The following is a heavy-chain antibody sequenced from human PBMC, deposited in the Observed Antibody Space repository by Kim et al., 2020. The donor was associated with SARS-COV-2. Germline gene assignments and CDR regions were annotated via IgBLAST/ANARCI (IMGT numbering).Heavy chain of an antibody. J-gene: IGHJ5*02. CDR1: GGSFSGYY. V-gene: IGHV4-34*01. CDR2: INHSGST. CDR3: ARIWNPPSDNWFDP. Sequence: SETLSLTCAVYGGSFSGYYWSWIRQPPGKGLEWIGEINHSGSTNYNPSLKSRVTISVDTSKNQFSLKLSSVTAADTAVYYCARIWNPPSDNWFDPWGQGTLVTVSS. D-gene: IGHD1-1*01.